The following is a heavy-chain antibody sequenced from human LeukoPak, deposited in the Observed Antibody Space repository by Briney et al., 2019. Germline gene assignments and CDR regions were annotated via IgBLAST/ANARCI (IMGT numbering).Heavy chain of an antibody. D-gene: IGHD6-19*01. CDR2: MSPNSGNT. CDR3: ARGGHSSGWYYYYYYGMDV. CDR1: GYTFTSYD. J-gene: IGHJ6*02. V-gene: IGHV1-8*01. Sequence: GASVKVSCKASGYTFTSYDINWMRQATGQGLEWMGWMSPNSGNTGYAQKFQGRVTMTRNTSISTAYMELSSLRSEDTAVYYCARGGHSSGWYYYYYYGMDVWGQGTTVTVSS.